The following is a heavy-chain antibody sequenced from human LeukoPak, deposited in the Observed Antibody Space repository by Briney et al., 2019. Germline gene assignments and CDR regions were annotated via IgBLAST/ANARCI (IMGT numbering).Heavy chain of an antibody. J-gene: IGHJ4*02. CDR1: GFTFSDYA. V-gene: IGHV3-30-3*01. CDR3: ARDYWWDYDY. CDR2: ISKDGSDK. Sequence: GGSLRLSCAASGFTFSDYAMHWVRQAPGKGLEWVAVISKDGSDKYYPGSVRGRFTTSRDNSKNTIYLQMDSLRAEDTAIYYCARDYWWDYDYWGQGTLVTVSS. D-gene: IGHD1-7*01.